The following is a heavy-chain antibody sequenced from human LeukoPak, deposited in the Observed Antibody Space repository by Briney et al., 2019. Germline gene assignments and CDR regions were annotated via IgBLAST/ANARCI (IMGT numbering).Heavy chain of an antibody. V-gene: IGHV1-2*06. CDR1: GYTFTSYY. CDR2: INPNSGGT. J-gene: IGHJ4*02. CDR3: ARVDWVRGVISDY. D-gene: IGHD3-10*01. Sequence: ASVKVSCKASGYTFTSYYMHWVRQAPGQGLEWMGRINPNSGGTNYAQKFQGRVTMTRDTSISTAYMEVSRLRSDDTAVYYCARVDWVRGVISDYWGQGTLVTVSS.